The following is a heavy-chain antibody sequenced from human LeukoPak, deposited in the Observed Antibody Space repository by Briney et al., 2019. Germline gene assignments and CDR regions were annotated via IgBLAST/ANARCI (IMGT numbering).Heavy chain of an antibody. CDR3: ASLSTILTPNDAFDI. V-gene: IGHV4-59*01. CDR2: IYYSGST. CDR1: GGSISSYY. Sequence: PSETLSLTCTVSGGSISSYYWSWIRQPPGKGLEWIGYIYYSGSTNYNPSLKSRVTISVDTSKNQFSLKLSSVTAADTAVYYCASLSTILTPNDAFDIWGQGTMVTVSS. D-gene: IGHD3-3*01. J-gene: IGHJ3*02.